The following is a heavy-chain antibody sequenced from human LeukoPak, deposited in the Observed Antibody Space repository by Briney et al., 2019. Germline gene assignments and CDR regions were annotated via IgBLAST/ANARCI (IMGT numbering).Heavy chain of an antibody. D-gene: IGHD4-17*01. CDR3: AREAGDYGDFYYYYYMDV. J-gene: IGHJ6*03. CDR2: IIPIFGTA. Sequence: SVKVSCKASGGTFSSYAISWVRQAPGQGLEWMGGIIPIFGTANYAQKFQGRVTITADKSTSTAYMELSSLRSEDTAVYYCAREAGDYGDFYYYYYMDVWGKGTTVTVSS. CDR1: GGTFSSYA. V-gene: IGHV1-69*06.